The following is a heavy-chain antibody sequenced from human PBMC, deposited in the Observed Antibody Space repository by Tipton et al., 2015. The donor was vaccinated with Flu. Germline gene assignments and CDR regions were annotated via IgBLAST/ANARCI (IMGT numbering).Heavy chain of an antibody. Sequence: LRLSCSVSGGSISSHYWNWVRQPPGKELEWIGCLYYSGGLNYIYNPSLKSRITLSSDTSKNQLSLKLTSVTAADTAVYYCANMLRGGGQWLTSDSWGQGILVTVSS. V-gene: IGHV4-59*11. J-gene: IGHJ4*02. CDR1: GGSISSHY. CDR3: ANMLRGGGQWLTSDS. D-gene: IGHD6-19*01. CDR2: LYYSGGL.